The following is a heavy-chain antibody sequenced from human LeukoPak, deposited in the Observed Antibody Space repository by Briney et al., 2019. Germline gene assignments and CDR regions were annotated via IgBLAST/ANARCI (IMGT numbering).Heavy chain of an antibody. CDR2: IYYSGST. CDR1: GGSINSGDYY. Sequence: SQTLSLTCTVSGGSINSGDYYWSWIRQPPGKGLEWIGYIYYSGSTYYNPSLKSRVTISVDTSKNQFSLKLSSVTAADTAVYYCASPRRYYDILTGYYLGPIDYGGQGTLVTVSS. V-gene: IGHV4-30-4*01. CDR3: ASPRRYYDILTGYYLGPIDY. J-gene: IGHJ4*02. D-gene: IGHD3-9*01.